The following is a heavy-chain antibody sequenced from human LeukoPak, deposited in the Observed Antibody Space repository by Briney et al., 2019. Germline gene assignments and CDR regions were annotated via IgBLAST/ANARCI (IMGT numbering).Heavy chain of an antibody. CDR3: ARALSYDSSGYYYGRHDAFDI. D-gene: IGHD3-22*01. CDR2: IYTSRST. Sequence: SETLSLTGTVSGGSISSYYWSWIRQPAGKGLEWIGRIYTSRSTNYNPSLKSRVTMSVDTSKNQFSLKLSSVTAVDTAVYYCARALSYDSSGYYYGRHDAFDIWGQGTMVTVSS. CDR1: GGSISSYY. J-gene: IGHJ3*02. V-gene: IGHV4-4*07.